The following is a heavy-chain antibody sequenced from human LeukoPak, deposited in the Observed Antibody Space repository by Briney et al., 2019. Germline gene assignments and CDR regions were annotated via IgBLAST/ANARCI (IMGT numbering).Heavy chain of an antibody. CDR1: GYTFTGYY. CDR2: MNPNSGNT. D-gene: IGHD5-12*01. V-gene: IGHV1-8*02. CDR3: AAMYSGYDY. Sequence: ASVKVSCKASGYTFTGYYMHWVRQATGQGLEWMGWMNPNSGNTGYAQKFQGRVTMTRNTSISTAYMELSSLRSEDTAVYYCAAMYSGYDYWGQGTLVTVSS. J-gene: IGHJ4*02.